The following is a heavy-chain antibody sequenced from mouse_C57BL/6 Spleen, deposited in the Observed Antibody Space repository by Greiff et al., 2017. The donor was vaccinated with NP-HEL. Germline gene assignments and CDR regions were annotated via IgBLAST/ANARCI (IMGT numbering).Heavy chain of an antibody. CDR3: ARKALYYYGSSWYFDY. J-gene: IGHJ2*01. D-gene: IGHD1-1*01. Sequence: QVQLQQPGAELVMPGASVKLSCKASGYTFTSYWMHWVKQRPGQGLEWIGEIDPSDSYTNYNQKFKGKSTLTVDKSSSTAYMQLSSLTSEDSAVYYCARKALYYYGSSWYFDYWGQGTTLTVSS. CDR1: GYTFTSYW. V-gene: IGHV1-69*01. CDR2: IDPSDSYT.